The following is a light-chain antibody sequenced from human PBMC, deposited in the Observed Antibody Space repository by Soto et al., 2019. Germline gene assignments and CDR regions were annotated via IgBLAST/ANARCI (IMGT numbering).Light chain of an antibody. Sequence: QSVLTQPPSVSAAPGQKVTISCSGSSSNIGNNYVSWYQQLPGTAPKLLIYDNNKRPSGIPARFSGSKSGTSATLGITGLQTGDEAGYYCGAWDSSLSAGVFGGGTQLTVL. J-gene: IGLJ3*02. CDR3: GAWDSSLSAGV. CDR1: SSNIGNNY. CDR2: DNN. V-gene: IGLV1-51*01.